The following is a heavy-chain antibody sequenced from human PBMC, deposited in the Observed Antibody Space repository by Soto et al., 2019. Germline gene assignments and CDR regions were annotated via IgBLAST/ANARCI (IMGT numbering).Heavy chain of an antibody. D-gene: IGHD3-16*01. CDR3: TIEGAYPGPDFDY. V-gene: IGHV3-72*01. J-gene: IGHJ4*02. CDR2: TKNKANSYTT. CDR1: GFTFSYRY. Sequence: GGSLRFSCAASGFTFSYRYMDWVRQSPGKGLEWVGRTKNKANSYTTEYAASVKGRFTISRDDSRNSVYLQMNSLKTDDTAVYYCTIEGAYPGPDFDYWGQGTLVTVSS.